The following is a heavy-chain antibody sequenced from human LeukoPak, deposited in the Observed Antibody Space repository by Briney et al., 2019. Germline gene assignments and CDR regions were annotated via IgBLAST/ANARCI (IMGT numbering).Heavy chain of an antibody. J-gene: IGHJ5*02. CDR1: GGSISSYY. V-gene: IGHV4-4*07. D-gene: IGHD6-13*01. Sequence: SETLSLTCTVSGGSISSYYWSWIRQPAGKGLEWIGRIYTSGSTNYNPSLKSRVTMSVDTSKNQFSLKLSSVTAADTAVYYCARSPIAAAGTGGWFDPWGQGTLVTVSS. CDR3: ARSPIAAAGTGGWFDP. CDR2: IYTSGST.